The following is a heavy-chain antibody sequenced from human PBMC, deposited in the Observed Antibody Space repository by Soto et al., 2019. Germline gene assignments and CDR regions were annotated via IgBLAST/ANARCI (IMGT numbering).Heavy chain of an antibody. J-gene: IGHJ4*02. D-gene: IGHD6-19*01. CDR3: ARRWGSGWSVDY. V-gene: IGHV3-33*01. Sequence: PGGSLRLSCAASGFTFSSYGMHWVRQAPGKGLEWVAVIWYDGSNKYYADSVKGRFTISRDNSKNTLYLQMNSLRAEDTAVYYCARRWGSGWSVDYWGQGTLVTVSS. CDR2: IWYDGSNK. CDR1: GFTFSSYG.